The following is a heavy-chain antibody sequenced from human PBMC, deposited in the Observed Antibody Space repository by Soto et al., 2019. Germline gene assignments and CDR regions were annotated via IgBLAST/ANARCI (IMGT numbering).Heavy chain of an antibody. CDR3: AREGPAMVRGANDAFDI. CDR2: INHSGST. V-gene: IGHV4-34*01. D-gene: IGHD3-10*01. J-gene: IGHJ3*02. Sequence: QVQLQQWGAGLLKPSETLSLTCAVYGGSFSGYYWRWIRQPPGKGLEWIGEINHSGSTNYNPSLKSRVTISVDTSKNQFSLKLSSVTAADTAVYYCAREGPAMVRGANDAFDIWGQGTMVTVSS. CDR1: GGSFSGYY.